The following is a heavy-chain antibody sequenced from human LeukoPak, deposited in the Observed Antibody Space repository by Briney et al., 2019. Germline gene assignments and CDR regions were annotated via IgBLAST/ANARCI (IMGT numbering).Heavy chain of an antibody. CDR3: ASKITPGIAVAVDY. CDR1: GFTFSSYS. D-gene: IGHD6-19*01. CDR2: ISSSSYI. Sequence: GGSLRLSCAASGFTFSSYSMNWVRQAPGKGLEWVSSISSSSYIYYADSVKGRFTISRDNAKNSLYLQMNSLRAEDTAVYYCASKITPGIAVAVDYWGQGTLVTVSS. J-gene: IGHJ4*02. V-gene: IGHV3-21*01.